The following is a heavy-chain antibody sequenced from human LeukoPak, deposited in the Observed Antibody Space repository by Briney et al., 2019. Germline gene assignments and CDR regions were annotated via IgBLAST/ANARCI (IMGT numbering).Heavy chain of an antibody. Sequence: PSETLSLTCTVSGGSVSSYYWNRIRQPPGKGLEWIGYIFTSGSTSYNPSLKSRVTISLDTSKNQFSLNLTSVTAADTAVYYCARRRYSSGSYYFDYWGQGTLVTVSS. CDR2: IFTSGST. V-gene: IGHV4-4*09. D-gene: IGHD3-22*01. CDR3: ARRRYSSGSYYFDY. CDR1: GGSVSSYY. J-gene: IGHJ4*02.